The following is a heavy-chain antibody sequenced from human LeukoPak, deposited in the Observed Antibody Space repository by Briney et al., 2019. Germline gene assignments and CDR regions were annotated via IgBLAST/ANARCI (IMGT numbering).Heavy chain of an antibody. CDR2: IYYSGST. D-gene: IGHD6-19*01. CDR1: GGSISSYY. Sequence: SETLSLTCTVSGGSISSYYWSWIRQPPGKGLEWFGYIYYSGSTNYNPSLKSRVTISVDTSKNQFSLKLSSVTAADTAVYYCARDSSGWYINDAFDIWGQGTMVTVSS. V-gene: IGHV4-59*01. CDR3: ARDSSGWYINDAFDI. J-gene: IGHJ3*02.